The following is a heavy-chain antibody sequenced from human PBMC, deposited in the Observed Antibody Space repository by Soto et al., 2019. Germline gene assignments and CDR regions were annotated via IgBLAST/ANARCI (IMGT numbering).Heavy chain of an antibody. V-gene: IGHV3-21*06. CDR2: ISGIRDYI. CDR1: GFTFSYYA. CDR3: AREGVHNYNEYYFDY. D-gene: IGHD3-22*01. Sequence: PGGSLRLSCAASGFTFSYYALHWVRRAPGKGLEWVSSISGIRDYIRYADSVKGRFTISRDNAKTSLYLQMNSLTAEDTAVYYCAREGVHNYNEYYFDYWGQGTRVTVS. J-gene: IGHJ4*02.